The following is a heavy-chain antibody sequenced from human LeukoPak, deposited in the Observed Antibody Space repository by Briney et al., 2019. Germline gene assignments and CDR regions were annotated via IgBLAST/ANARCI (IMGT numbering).Heavy chain of an antibody. J-gene: IGHJ4*02. V-gene: IGHV3-53*04. CDR2: IYSGGST. Sequence: SGRSLRLSCAASGFTFDDYAMHWVRQAPGKGLEWVSVIYSGGSTYYADSVKGRFTISRHNSKNTLYLQMNSLRAEDTAVYYCARDRPSAYSSGWYNDYRGQGTLVTVSS. D-gene: IGHD6-19*01. CDR1: GFTFDDYA. CDR3: ARDRPSAYSSGWYNDY.